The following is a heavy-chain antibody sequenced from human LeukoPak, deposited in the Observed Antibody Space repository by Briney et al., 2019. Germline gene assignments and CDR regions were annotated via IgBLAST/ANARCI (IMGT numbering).Heavy chain of an antibody. V-gene: IGHV3-21*01. CDR3: ARLAVAGPFDY. CDR2: ISSSSYI. CDR1: GFTFSSYS. D-gene: IGHD6-19*01. J-gene: IGHJ4*02. Sequence: GGSLRLSCAASGFTFSSYSMNWVRQAPGKGLEWVSSISSSSYIYYADSVKGRFTISRDNAKNSLYLQMNSLRAEDTAVYYCARLAVAGPFDYWGQGTLVTVSS.